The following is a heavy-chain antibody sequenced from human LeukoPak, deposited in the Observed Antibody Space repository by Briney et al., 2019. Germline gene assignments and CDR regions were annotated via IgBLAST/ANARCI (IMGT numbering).Heavy chain of an antibody. Sequence: SETLSLTCTVSGGSLSRYYWSWMPHPPGKGREFIGYIYYSGSTNYNPSLQSRVTISVDTSKNRFSVKVGSVTAADTAVYYCARDLGRGVLRSWGQGTLVTVSS. CDR3: ARDLGRGVLRS. V-gene: IGHV4-59*01. J-gene: IGHJ5*02. CDR2: IYYSGST. CDR1: GGSLSRYY. D-gene: IGHD3-16*01.